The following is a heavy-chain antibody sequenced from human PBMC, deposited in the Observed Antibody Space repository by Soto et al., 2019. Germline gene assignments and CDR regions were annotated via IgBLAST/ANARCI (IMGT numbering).Heavy chain of an antibody. V-gene: IGHV2-5*02. CDR2: IYWDDDK. D-gene: IGHD3-22*01. CDR3: ARWYYYDSSGYYPGD. CDR1: GFSLSTSGVG. J-gene: IGHJ4*02. Sequence: QITLKESGPTLVKPTQTLTLTCTFSGFSLSTSGVGVGWIRQPPGKALEWLALIYWDDDKRYSPSLKSRLTITKDTSKNQVVLTMTNMDPVDTATYYCARWYYYDSSGYYPGDWGQGTLVTVSS.